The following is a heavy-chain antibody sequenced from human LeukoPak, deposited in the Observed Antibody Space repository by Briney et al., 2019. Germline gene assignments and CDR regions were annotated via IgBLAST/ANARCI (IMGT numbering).Heavy chain of an antibody. CDR2: ISGSGGST. CDR1: GFTFSSYS. Sequence: GGSLRLSCAASGFTFSSYSMNWVRQAPGKGLEWVSAISGSGGSTYHADSVKGRFTISRGNSRYTLYLQMNSLRVEDTAVYYCATHMTSVTTSLEYWGQGTLVTVSS. CDR3: ATHMTSVTTSLEY. J-gene: IGHJ4*02. D-gene: IGHD4-17*01. V-gene: IGHV3-23*01.